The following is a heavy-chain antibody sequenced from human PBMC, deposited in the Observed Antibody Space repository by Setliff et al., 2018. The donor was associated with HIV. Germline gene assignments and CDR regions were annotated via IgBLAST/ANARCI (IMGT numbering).Heavy chain of an antibody. CDR2: IFASGST. CDR1: GLSMSSGNYY. D-gene: IGHD5-12*01. V-gene: IGHV4-61*02. J-gene: IGHJ4*02. Sequence: PSETLSLTFQVSGLSMSSGNYYLTWIRQPAGKGLEWIGRIFASGSTNYNPSLKSRVTMSVDTSKNQFSLRLSSVTAADTAVYYCVGGLRSRSQGHFDYWGQGTLVTVSS. CDR3: VGGLRSRSQGHFDY.